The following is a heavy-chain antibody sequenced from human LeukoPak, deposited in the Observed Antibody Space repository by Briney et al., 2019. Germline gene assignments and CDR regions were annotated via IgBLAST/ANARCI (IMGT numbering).Heavy chain of an antibody. V-gene: IGHV4-59*01. J-gene: IGHJ4*02. CDR3: ARDTSYLDY. CDR1: GGSISTYY. D-gene: IGHD2/OR15-2a*01. CDR2: IYYSGST. Sequence: SETLSLTCTVSGGSISTYYWSWIWQPPGKGLEWIGYIYYSGSTNYNPSLKSRVTISVDTSKNQFSLKLSSVTAADTAVYYCARDTSYLDYWGQGTLVTVFS.